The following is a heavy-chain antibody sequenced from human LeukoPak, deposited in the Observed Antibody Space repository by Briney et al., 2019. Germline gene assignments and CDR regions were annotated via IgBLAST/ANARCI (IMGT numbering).Heavy chain of an antibody. Sequence: GGSLRLSCAASGFTFSNYGMHWVRQAPGKGLEWVAVIWFDGRKNYYADSVKGRFTISRDNSKKTLYPQMNSLTAEDTAVYYCARVSGYSSGWYYFDYWGQGTLVTVSS. J-gene: IGHJ4*02. CDR2: IWFDGRKN. CDR3: ARVSGYSSGWYYFDY. D-gene: IGHD6-19*01. V-gene: IGHV3-33*08. CDR1: GFTFSNYG.